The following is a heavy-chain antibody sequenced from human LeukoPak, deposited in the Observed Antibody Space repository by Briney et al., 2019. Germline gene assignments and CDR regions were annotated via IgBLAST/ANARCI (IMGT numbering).Heavy chain of an antibody. V-gene: IGHV3-66*01. CDR2: IHRGGST. CDR3: ARTRSSGWYEGPYYGMDV. Sequence: GGSLRLSCAVSGFTVSSNYMSWVRQAPGKGLEWVSVIHRGGSTYYADSVKGRFTISRDNSKNTLYLQMNSLRVEDTAVYYCARTRSSGWYEGPYYGMDVWGQGTTVTVSS. D-gene: IGHD6-19*01. J-gene: IGHJ6*02. CDR1: GFTVSSNY.